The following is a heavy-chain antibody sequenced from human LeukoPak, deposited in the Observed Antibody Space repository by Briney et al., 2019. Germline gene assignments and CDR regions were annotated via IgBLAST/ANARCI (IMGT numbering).Heavy chain of an antibody. CDR2: IYYSGST. Sequence: SETLSLTFTVSGGSISSYYWSWIRQPPGKGLEWIGYIYYSGSTNYNPSLKSRVTISVDTSKNQFSLKLSSVTAADTAVYYCAREEDKSIYYYGPGSQGAFDIWGQGTMVTVSS. CDR1: GGSISSYY. CDR3: AREEDKSIYYYGPGSQGAFDI. V-gene: IGHV4-59*01. D-gene: IGHD3-10*01. J-gene: IGHJ3*02.